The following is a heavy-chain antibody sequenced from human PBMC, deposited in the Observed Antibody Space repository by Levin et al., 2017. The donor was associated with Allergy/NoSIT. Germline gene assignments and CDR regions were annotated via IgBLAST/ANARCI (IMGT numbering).Heavy chain of an antibody. V-gene: IGHV4-39*01. Sequence: SETLSLTCTVSGGSISSSSYYWGWIRQPPGKGLEWIGSIYYSGSTYYNPSLKSRVTISVDTSKNQFSLKLSSVTAADTAVYYCARSAPQTGDYWGQGTLVTVSS. CDR1: GGSISSSSYY. J-gene: IGHJ4*02. CDR3: ARSAPQTGDY. D-gene: IGHD1-14*01. CDR2: IYYSGST.